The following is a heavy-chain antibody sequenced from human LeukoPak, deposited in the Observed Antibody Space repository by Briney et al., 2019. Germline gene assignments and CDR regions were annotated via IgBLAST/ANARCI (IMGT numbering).Heavy chain of an antibody. CDR3: ARRGIAVAGTDAFDI. CDR1: GYSFTSYW. D-gene: IGHD6-19*01. Sequence: GESLKISCKGSGYSFTSYWIGWERQMPGKGLEWMGIIYPGDSDTRYRPSFQGQVTISADKSISTAYLQWSSLKASDTAMYYCARRGIAVAGTDAFDIWGQGKMVTVSS. V-gene: IGHV5-51*01. J-gene: IGHJ3*02. CDR2: IYPGDSDT.